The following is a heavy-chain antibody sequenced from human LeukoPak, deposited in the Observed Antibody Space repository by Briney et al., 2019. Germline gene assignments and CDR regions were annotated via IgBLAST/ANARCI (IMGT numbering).Heavy chain of an antibody. D-gene: IGHD3-9*01. CDR3: AKDKRYDILTGYSPDY. Sequence: PGGSLRLSCAASGFTFSSYWMSWVRQAPGKGLEWVSAISGSGGSTYYADSVKGRFTISRDNSKNTLYLQMNSLRAEDTAVYYCAKDKRYDILTGYSPDYWGQGTLVTVSS. CDR1: GFTFSSYW. V-gene: IGHV3-23*01. J-gene: IGHJ4*02. CDR2: ISGSGGST.